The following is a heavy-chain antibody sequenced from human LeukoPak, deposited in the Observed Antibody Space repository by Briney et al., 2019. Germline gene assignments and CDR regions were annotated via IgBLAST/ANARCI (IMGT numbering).Heavy chain of an antibody. CDR2: INIDGSST. Sequence: PGGSLRLSCAASGFTFSSHWMHWVRQAPGKGLVWVAYINIDGSSTNCADSVKGRFTVSRDDAENTLYLQMSSLRAEDTAVYYCARVGYSYGYYWFDPWGQGTLVTVSS. CDR1: GFTFSSHW. J-gene: IGHJ5*02. V-gene: IGHV3-74*01. D-gene: IGHD5-18*01. CDR3: ARVGYSYGYYWFDP.